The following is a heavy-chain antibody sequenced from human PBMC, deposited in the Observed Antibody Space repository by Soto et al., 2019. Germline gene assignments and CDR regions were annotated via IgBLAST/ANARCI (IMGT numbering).Heavy chain of an antibody. CDR3: AXGXPXPPXXGTXXXYFDL. CDR2: ISYDGSNK. V-gene: IGHV3-30-3*01. Sequence: QVQLVESGGGVVQPGRSLRLSCAASGFTFSSYAMHWVRQAPGKRLEWVAVISYDGSNKYYADSVKGRFTISRDNSKNTLYLQMNSLRAEDTAVXYXAXGXPXPPXXGTXXXYFDLWGRGTLVTVSS. J-gene: IGHJ2*01. CDR1: GFTFSSYA.